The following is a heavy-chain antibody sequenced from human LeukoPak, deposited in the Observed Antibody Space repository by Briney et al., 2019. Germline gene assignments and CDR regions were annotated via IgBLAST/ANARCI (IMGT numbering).Heavy chain of an antibody. CDR3: ARGVSGSSGRYYYYAIDV. CDR1: GFTFSSYW. Sequence: GGSLRLSCAASGFTFSSYWMHWVRQAPGKGLVWVSRINSDGSSTSYADSVKGRFTISRDNAKNTLYLQLNSLRAEDTAMYYCARGVSGSSGRYYYYAIDVWGQGTTVTVSS. D-gene: IGHD3-10*01. V-gene: IGHV3-74*01. J-gene: IGHJ6*02. CDR2: INSDGSST.